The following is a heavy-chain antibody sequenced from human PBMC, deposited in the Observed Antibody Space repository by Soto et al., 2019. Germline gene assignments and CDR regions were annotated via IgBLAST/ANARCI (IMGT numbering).Heavy chain of an antibody. CDR2: IYHSGST. CDR1: GGSISSSNW. CDR3: ARVSGSYYYGMDV. J-gene: IGHJ6*02. D-gene: IGHD1-26*01. V-gene: IGHV4-4*02. Sequence: QVQLQESGPGLVKPSGTLSLTCAVSGGSISSSNWWRWVRQPPGKGLEWIGEIYHSGSTNYNPSLKSRVTRSVDKSKNHFSLKLSSVTAADTAVYYCARVSGSYYYGMDVWGQGTTVTVSS.